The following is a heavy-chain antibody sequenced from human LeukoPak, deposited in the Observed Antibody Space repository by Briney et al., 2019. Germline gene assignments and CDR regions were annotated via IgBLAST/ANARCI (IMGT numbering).Heavy chain of an antibody. Sequence: PSETLSLTCAVYGGSFSYDYWSWIRQPPGKRLEWIGEINHSGSTNYNPSLKSRVTISVDTSKNRFSLKLRSVTAADTAVYYCARTTTVRGTYYMDVWGKGTTVTVSS. CDR1: GGSFSYDY. CDR3: ARTTTVRGTYYMDV. J-gene: IGHJ6*03. D-gene: IGHD3-10*01. V-gene: IGHV4-34*01. CDR2: INHSGST.